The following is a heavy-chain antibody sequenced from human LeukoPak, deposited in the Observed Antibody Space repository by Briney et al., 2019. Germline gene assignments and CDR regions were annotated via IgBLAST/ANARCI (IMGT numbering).Heavy chain of an antibody. CDR2: ISGSGGST. J-gene: IGHJ4*02. D-gene: IGHD3-10*01. CDR1: GFTFSSYA. CDR3: AKIGYYFGSGSSRDIFDY. Sequence: GGSLRLSCAASGFTFSSYAMSWVRQAPGKGLEWVSTISGSGGSTYYADSVKGRFTISRDNSKITLYLQMNSLRAEDTAVYYCAKIGYYFGSGSSRDIFDYWGQGTLVTVSS. V-gene: IGHV3-23*01.